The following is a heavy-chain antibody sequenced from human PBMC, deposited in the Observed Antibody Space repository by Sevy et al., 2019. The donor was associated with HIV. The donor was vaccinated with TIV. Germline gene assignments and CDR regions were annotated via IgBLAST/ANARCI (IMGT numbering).Heavy chain of an antibody. J-gene: IGHJ4*02. D-gene: IGHD4-17*01. Sequence: SETLSLTCTVSGGSISSYYWSWIRQPPGKGLEWIEYIYYSGSTNYNPSLKSRVTISVDTSKNQFSLNLSSVIAADTAVYYCARHGSMMSDYRLWGQGTLVTVSS. V-gene: IGHV4-59*08. CDR1: GGSISSYY. CDR3: ARHGSMMSDYRL. CDR2: IYYSGST.